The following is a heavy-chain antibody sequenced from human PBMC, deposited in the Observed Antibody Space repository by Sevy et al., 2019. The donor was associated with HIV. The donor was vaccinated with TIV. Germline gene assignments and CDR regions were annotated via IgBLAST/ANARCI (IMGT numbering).Heavy chain of an antibody. D-gene: IGHD3-22*01. CDR3: AREGLEYYYDSSGYPHDYYYGMDV. J-gene: IGHJ6*02. Sequence: SETLSLTCTVSGGSISSYYWSWIRQPAGKGLEWIGRIYTSGSTNYNPSLKSRVTMSVDTSKNQFSLKLSSVTAADTAVYYCAREGLEYYYDSSGYPHDYYYGMDVWGQGTTVTVSS. CDR1: GGSISSYY. V-gene: IGHV4-4*07. CDR2: IYTSGST.